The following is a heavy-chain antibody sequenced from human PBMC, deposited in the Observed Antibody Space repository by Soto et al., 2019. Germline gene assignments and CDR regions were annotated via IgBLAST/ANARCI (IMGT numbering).Heavy chain of an antibody. CDR3: ARVELAAAAGDDALDI. J-gene: IGHJ3*02. V-gene: IGHV1-8*01. CDR2: MNPNSGNT. D-gene: IGHD6-13*01. CDR1: GYTFTSYD. Sequence: ASVKVSCKASGYTFTSYDINWVRQATGQGLEWMGWMNPNSGNTGYAQKFQGRVTMTRNTSISTAYMELSSLRSEDTAVYYCARVELAAAAGDDALDIWGQGTMVTVSS.